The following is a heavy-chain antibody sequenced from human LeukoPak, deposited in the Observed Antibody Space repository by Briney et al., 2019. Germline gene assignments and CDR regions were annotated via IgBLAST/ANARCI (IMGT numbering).Heavy chain of an antibody. CDR2: ISSRSDYM. J-gene: IGHJ4*02. D-gene: IGHD6-19*01. V-gene: IGHV3-21*03. CDR3: TTHLYSSGPFDY. CDR1: GFTFSSYS. Sequence: GGSLRLSCAASGFTFSSYSMNWVRQAPGKGLEWVSSISSRSDYMYYADSVRGRFTISRDNAKNSLYLQMNSLKTEDTAVYYCTTHLYSSGPFDYWGQGTLVTVSS.